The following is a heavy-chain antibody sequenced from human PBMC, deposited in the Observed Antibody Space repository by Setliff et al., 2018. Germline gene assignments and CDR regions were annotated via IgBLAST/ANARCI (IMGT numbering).Heavy chain of an antibody. J-gene: IGHJ6*03. CDR1: GGSVSSGSYY. V-gene: IGHV4-34*01. D-gene: IGHD6-19*01. CDR2: INHSGST. CDR3: ARGFAAEYSSGWGTWYYYYYMDV. Sequence: PSETLSLTCTVSGGSVSSGSYYWSWIRQPPGKGLEWIGEINHSGSTNYNPSLKSRVTISVDTSKNQFSLKLSSVTAADTAVYYCARGFAAEYSSGWGTWYYYYYMDVWGKGTTVTVSS.